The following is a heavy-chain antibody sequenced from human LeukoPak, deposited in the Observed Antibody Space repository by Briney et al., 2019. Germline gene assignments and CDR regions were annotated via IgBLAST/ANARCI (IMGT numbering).Heavy chain of an antibody. CDR3: AREPTPDYGDYGRAFDY. V-gene: IGHV1-69*04. Sequence: ASVKVSCKASGGTFSSYAISWVRQAPGQGLEWMGRIIPILGIANYAQKFQGRVTITADKSTSTVYMELSSLRSEDTAVYYCAREPTPDYGDYGRAFDYWGQGTLVTVSS. CDR1: GGTFSSYA. CDR2: IIPILGIA. D-gene: IGHD4-17*01. J-gene: IGHJ4*02.